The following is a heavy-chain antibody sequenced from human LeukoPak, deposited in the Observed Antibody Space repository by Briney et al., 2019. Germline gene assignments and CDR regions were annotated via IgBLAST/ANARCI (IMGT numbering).Heavy chain of an antibody. CDR1: GFIVSSNY. CDR2: IYMEGNT. Sequence: GGPLRLSCAASGFIVSSNYISWVHQPPGKGLEWVSAIYMEGNTYYAAPVKGRFTISRDNSKNKLYLHMNSLRPEDTAVYYCAKDSSFFDYWGQGTLVTVSS. V-gene: IGHV3-53*01. J-gene: IGHJ4*02. CDR3: AKDSSFFDY.